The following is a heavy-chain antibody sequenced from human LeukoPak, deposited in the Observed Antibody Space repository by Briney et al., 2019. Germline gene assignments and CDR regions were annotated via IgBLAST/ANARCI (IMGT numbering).Heavy chain of an antibody. Sequence: ASVKVSCKASGGTFSSYAISWVRQAPGQGLEWMGGIIPIFGTANYAQKFQGRVTITADESTSTAYMELSSLRSEDTAVYYCARSPDWNRVWFDPWGQGTLATVSS. CDR3: ARSPDWNRVWFDP. J-gene: IGHJ5*02. CDR1: GGTFSSYA. D-gene: IGHD1-1*01. V-gene: IGHV1-69*13. CDR2: IIPIFGTA.